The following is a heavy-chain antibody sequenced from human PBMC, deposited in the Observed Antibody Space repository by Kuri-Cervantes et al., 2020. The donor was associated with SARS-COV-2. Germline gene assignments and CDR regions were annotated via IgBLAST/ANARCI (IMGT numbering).Heavy chain of an antibody. CDR2: IYYSGST. D-gene: IGHD2-8*02. CDR3: ARHLWSDGMDV. V-gene: IGHV4-39*01. J-gene: IGHJ6*02. CDR1: GGSISSSSYY. Sequence: GSLRLSCTVSGGSISSSSYYWGWIRQPPGKGLEWIGSIYYSGSTYYNPSLRSRVTISVDTSKNQFSLKLSSVTAADTAVYYCARHLWSDGMDVWGQGTTVTVSS.